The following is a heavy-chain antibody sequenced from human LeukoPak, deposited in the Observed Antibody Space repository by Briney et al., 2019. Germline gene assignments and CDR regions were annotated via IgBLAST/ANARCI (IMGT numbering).Heavy chain of an antibody. V-gene: IGHV3-7*05. CDR3: ARGRMAVAGSYEY. D-gene: IGHD6-19*01. CDR2: IKPDGSEK. CDR1: GITFGSYW. J-gene: IGHJ4*02. Sequence: GGSLRLSCAASGITFGSYWMTWVRQAPGKGLECVANIKPDGSEKHYVDSVEGRFTISRDNAKNSLFVEMNSLRAEDTAVYHCARGRMAVAGSYEYWGQGTLVTVSS.